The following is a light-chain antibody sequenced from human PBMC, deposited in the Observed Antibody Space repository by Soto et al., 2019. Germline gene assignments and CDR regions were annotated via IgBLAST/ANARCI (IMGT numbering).Light chain of an antibody. J-gene: IGLJ2*01. Sequence: QSALTQPPSASGSPGQSVTISCTGTSSDVGGYNYVSWYQQHPGKAPKLMISEVSKRPSGVPDRFSGSKSGNTASLTVSGLQAEYEADYYCSSFAGSNVVFGGGTKVTVL. V-gene: IGLV2-8*01. CDR1: SSDVGGYNY. CDR3: SSFAGSNVV. CDR2: EVS.